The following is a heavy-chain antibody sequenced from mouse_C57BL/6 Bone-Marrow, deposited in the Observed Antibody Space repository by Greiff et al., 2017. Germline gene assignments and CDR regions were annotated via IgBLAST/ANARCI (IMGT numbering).Heavy chain of an antibody. J-gene: IGHJ2*01. Sequence: QVQLQQPGAELVKPGASVKLSCKASGYTFTSYWMQWVKQRPGQGLEWIGEIDPSDSYTNYNQKFKGKATLTVDTSSSTAYMQLSSLTSEDSAGYYCARDYDYDNYWGQGTTLTVSS. V-gene: IGHV1-50*01. D-gene: IGHD2-4*01. CDR2: IDPSDSYT. CDR1: GYTFTSYW. CDR3: ARDYDYDNY.